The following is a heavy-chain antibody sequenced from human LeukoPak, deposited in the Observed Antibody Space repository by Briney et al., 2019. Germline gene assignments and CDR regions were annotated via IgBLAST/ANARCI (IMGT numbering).Heavy chain of an antibody. V-gene: IGHV4-30-2*01. CDR1: GGSISSGGYS. J-gene: IGHJ6*02. D-gene: IGHD3-22*01. Sequence: SETLSLTCAVSGGSISSGGYSWSWIRQPPGKGLEWIGYIYHSGSTYYNPSLKSRVTISVDTFKNQFSLKLSSVTAADTAVYYCAREDGSGEVDVWGQGTTVTVSS. CDR3: AREDGSGEVDV. CDR2: IYHSGST.